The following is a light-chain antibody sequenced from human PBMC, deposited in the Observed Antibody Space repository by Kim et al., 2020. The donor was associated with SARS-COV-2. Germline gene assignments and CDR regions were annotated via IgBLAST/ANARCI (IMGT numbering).Light chain of an antibody. Sequence: SASVGDRVTIPCRASQSISSWLAWYQQKPGKAPKLLIYKASSLESGVPSRFSGSGFGTEFTLTISSLQPDDFATYYCQQSNSYSFTFGQGTKLEI. CDR3: QQSNSYSFT. J-gene: IGKJ2*01. CDR2: KAS. CDR1: QSISSW. V-gene: IGKV1-5*03.